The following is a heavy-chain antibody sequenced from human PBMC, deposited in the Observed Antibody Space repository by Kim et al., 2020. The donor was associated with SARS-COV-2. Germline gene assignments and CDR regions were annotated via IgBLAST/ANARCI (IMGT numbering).Heavy chain of an antibody. Sequence: GESLKISCKGSGYSFTSYWISWVRQMPGKGLEWMGRIDPSDSYTNYSPSFQGHVTISADKSISTAYLQWSSLKASDTAMYYCARQDGSGSYLPPFYFDYWGQGTLVTVSS. D-gene: IGHD3-10*01. J-gene: IGHJ4*02. CDR1: GYSFTSYW. CDR2: IDPSDSYT. V-gene: IGHV5-10-1*01. CDR3: ARQDGSGSYLPPFYFDY.